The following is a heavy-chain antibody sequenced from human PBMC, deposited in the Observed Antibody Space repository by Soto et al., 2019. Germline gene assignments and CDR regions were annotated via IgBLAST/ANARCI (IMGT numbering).Heavy chain of an antibody. Sequence: EVQLLESGGGLVQPGGSLRLSCAASGFTFSSYAMSWVRQAPGKGLEWVSAISGSAGSTYYACSVKGRFTISRDNSKNTLYLQMNNSRVEDTAAFYCTNDLCPYLPAGGEFDSWGQGTLVTVSS. CDR1: GFTFSSYA. D-gene: IGHD3-16*01. V-gene: IGHV3-23*01. CDR3: TNDLCPYLPAGGEFDS. J-gene: IGHJ4*02. CDR2: ISGSAGST.